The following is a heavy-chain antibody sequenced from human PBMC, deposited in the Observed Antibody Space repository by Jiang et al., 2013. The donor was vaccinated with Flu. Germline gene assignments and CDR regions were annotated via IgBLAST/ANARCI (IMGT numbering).Heavy chain of an antibody. CDR2: IKQDGSEK. Sequence: YWMSWVRQAPGKGLEWVANIKQDGSEKYYVDSVKGRFTISRDNAKNSLYLQMNSLRAEDTAVYYCARVMRGSTSSLFGESDYYYGMDVWGQGTTVTVSS. D-gene: IGHD2-2*01. V-gene: IGHV3-7*01. CDR1: YW. J-gene: IGHJ6*02. CDR3: ARVMRGSTSSLFGESDYYYGMDV.